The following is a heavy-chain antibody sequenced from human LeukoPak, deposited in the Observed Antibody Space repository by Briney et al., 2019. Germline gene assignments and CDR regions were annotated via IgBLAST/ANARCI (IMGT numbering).Heavy chain of an antibody. CDR2: ISGSGGST. V-gene: IGHV3-23*01. D-gene: IGHD6-13*01. J-gene: IGHJ3*02. CDR3: ASVGLQQLDAFDI. CDR1: GFTFSSYA. Sequence: QPGGSLRLSCAASGFTFSSYAMSWVRQAPGKGLEWVSAISGSGGSTYYADSVKGRFTISRDNSKNTLYLQMNSLRAEDAAVYYCASVGLQQLDAFDIWGQGTMVTVSS.